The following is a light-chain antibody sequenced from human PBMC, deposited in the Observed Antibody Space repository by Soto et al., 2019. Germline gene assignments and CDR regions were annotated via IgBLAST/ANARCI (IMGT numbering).Light chain of an antibody. CDR1: QSISNY. CDR3: HQTYSPPLT. J-gene: IGKJ5*01. CDR2: GAT. Sequence: DVQLTQSPCSLSACVGDSVTLTCRSSQSISNYLNWYQQNPGEPPRVLIYGATNVQSGVPSRFSGSGSGTDFTLTISNLRPEDFATYFCHQTYSPPLTFGQGTRLEI. V-gene: IGKV1-39*01.